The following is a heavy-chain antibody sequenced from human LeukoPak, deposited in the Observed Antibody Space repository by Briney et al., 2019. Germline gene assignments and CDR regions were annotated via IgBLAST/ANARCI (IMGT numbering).Heavy chain of an antibody. J-gene: IGHJ4*02. V-gene: IGHV6-1*01. CDR3: AREPSGHSGSFDS. CDR1: GDSVSSNSAG. CDR2: TYYRSKWYY. D-gene: IGHD4-23*01. Sequence: SQTLSLTCAISGDSVSSNSAGWSWIRQSPSRGLEWLGRTYYRSKWYYDYAVSVKSRITVNPDTSKNQFSLQLNSVTPDDTAVFYCAREPSGHSGSFDSWGQGTLVTVSS.